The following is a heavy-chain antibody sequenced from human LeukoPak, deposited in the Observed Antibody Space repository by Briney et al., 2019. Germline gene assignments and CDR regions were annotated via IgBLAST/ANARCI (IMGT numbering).Heavy chain of an antibody. Sequence: PGGSLRLSCAASGFTFSTYTIHWVRQAPDKGLEWVASISYDGSKKYYADSLKGRFTISRDNSKNTLYLQMNSLRAEDTAVYYCARVFGGWNYMDVWGKGTTVTVFS. CDR1: GFTFSTYT. D-gene: IGHD3-3*01. V-gene: IGHV3-30-3*01. CDR3: ARVFGGWNYMDV. CDR2: ISYDGSKK. J-gene: IGHJ6*03.